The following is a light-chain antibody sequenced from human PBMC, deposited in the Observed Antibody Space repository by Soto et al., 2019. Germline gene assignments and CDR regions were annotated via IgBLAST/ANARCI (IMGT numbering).Light chain of an antibody. CDR1: QSINNRY. Sequence: EIVLTQSPGTLSLSPGERATLSCRASQSINNRYLAWYQQTPGQAPRLLIYAASSRATGIPARFSGSGSGTDFTLTISRLEPEDFAVYYCQQFGSSPGFTFGPGTKVDIK. CDR3: QQFGSSPGFT. J-gene: IGKJ3*01. V-gene: IGKV3-20*01. CDR2: AAS.